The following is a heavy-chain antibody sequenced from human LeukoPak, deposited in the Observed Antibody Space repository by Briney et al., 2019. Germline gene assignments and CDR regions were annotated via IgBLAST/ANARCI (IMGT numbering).Heavy chain of an antibody. J-gene: IGHJ4*02. V-gene: IGHV1-46*01. Sequence: ASVKVSCKASGYTFTSYYMHWVRQAPGQGLEWMGIINPSGGSTSYAQKFQGRVTMTRDTSTSTVYMELSSLRSEDTAVYYCARDPYYDSSGYYPFYFDYWGQGTLVTVSS. D-gene: IGHD3-22*01. CDR2: INPSGGST. CDR3: ARDPYYDSSGYYPFYFDY. CDR1: GYTFTSYY.